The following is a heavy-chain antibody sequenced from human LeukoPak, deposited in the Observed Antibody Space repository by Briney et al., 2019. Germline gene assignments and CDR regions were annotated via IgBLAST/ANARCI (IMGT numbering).Heavy chain of an antibody. CDR1: GFSFSNYA. CDR3: AKDNIIAVADYFDY. D-gene: IGHD6-19*01. CDR2: ISGSGGST. J-gene: IGHJ4*02. Sequence: GGTLRLSCAASGFSFSNYAMTWVRQAPGKGLEWVSAISGSGGSTYYADSVKGRFTISRDNSKNTLYLQMNSLRAEDTAVYYCAKDNIIAVADYFDYWGQGTLVTVSS. V-gene: IGHV3-23*01.